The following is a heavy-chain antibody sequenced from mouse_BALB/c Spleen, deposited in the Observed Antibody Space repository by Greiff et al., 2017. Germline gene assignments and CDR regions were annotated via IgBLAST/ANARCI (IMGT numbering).Heavy chain of an antibody. V-gene: IGHV1-7*01. J-gene: IGHJ4*01. D-gene: IGHD2-2*01. CDR2: INPSTGYT. CDR3: ADYGFDAMDY. CDR1: AYTFTSYW. Sequence: QVQLKESGAELAKPGASVKMSCKASAYTFTSYWMHWVKQRPGQGLEWIGYINPSTGYTEYNQKFKDKATLTADKSSSTAYMQLSSLTSEDSAVYCCADYGFDAMDYWGQGTSVTVSS.